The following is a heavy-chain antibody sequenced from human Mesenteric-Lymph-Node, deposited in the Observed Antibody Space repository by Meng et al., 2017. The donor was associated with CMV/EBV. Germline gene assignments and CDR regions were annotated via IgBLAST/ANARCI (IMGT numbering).Heavy chain of an antibody. CDR1: GFTVSRNY. D-gene: IGHD3-9*01. Sequence: ESLKISCVASGFTVSRNYMSWVRQAPGKGLEWIGYIFYTGSTKYNPSLKSRVTISLDTSKNQFSLRVNSVTAADTAVYYCARHIFRGVAPDYWGQGTLVTVSS. J-gene: IGHJ4*02. V-gene: IGHV4-59*02. CDR3: ARHIFRGVAPDY. CDR2: IFYTGST.